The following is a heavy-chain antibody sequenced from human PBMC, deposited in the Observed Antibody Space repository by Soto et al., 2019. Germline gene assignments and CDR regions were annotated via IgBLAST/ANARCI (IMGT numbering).Heavy chain of an antibody. CDR2: IYVTVAV. CDR3: ARELRARGQDVDY. D-gene: IGHD5-12*01. J-gene: IGHJ4*02. V-gene: IGHV4-31*03. Sequence: SETLSLTCSVSGAALNSGNYYWSWIRQVPGKGREWIGHIYVTVAVDYNPSLRDRITISQDTSERQFSLNLRLVTAADTAVYYCARELRARGQDVDYWGQGTLVTVSS. CDR1: GAALNSGNYY.